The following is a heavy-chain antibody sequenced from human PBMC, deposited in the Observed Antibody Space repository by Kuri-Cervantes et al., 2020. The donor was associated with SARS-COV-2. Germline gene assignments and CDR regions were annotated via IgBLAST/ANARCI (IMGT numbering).Heavy chain of an antibody. V-gene: IGHV3-48*04. D-gene: IGHD6-6*01. CDR1: GVTFSSYS. CDR2: ISSSSSTI. J-gene: IGHJ6*03. CDR3: ARASASIAARLVLSYYYHMDV. Sequence: ETLSLTCAASGVTFSSYSMNWVRQAPGKGLEWVSYISSSSSTIYYADSVKGRSTISRDNAQNSLYLQMNSLRAEDTAVYYCARASASIAARLVLSYYYHMDVWGKGPTVTVSS.